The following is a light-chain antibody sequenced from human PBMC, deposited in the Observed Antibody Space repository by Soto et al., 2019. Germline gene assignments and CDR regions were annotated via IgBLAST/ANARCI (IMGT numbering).Light chain of an antibody. Sequence: QSALTQPPSASGSPGQSVTFSCTGTSSDVGGYNFVSWYQQHPGKAPKLMIYEVNKRPSGVPDRFSGSKSGNTASLTVSGLQAEYEADYYCSSYAGSNNLIFGGGTKLTLL. J-gene: IGLJ2*01. V-gene: IGLV2-8*01. CDR3: SSYAGSNNLI. CDR1: SSDVGGYNF. CDR2: EVN.